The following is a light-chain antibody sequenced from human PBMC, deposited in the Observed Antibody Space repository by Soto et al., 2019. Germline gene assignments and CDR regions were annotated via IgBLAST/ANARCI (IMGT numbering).Light chain of an antibody. CDR3: QHYDNWPET. Sequence: EIVMTQSPATLSVSPGERATLSCRASQSVSNNLAWYQQKPGQTPRLLIYGASTRATGIPARFSGSGSGTEFTLTISSLQSEDFAVYYCQHYDNWPETFGQGTKLEIK. V-gene: IGKV3-15*01. CDR1: QSVSNN. J-gene: IGKJ2*01. CDR2: GAS.